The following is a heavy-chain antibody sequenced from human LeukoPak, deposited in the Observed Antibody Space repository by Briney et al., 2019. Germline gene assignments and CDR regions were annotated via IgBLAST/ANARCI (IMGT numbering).Heavy chain of an antibody. CDR1: GGSFSGYY. V-gene: IGHV4-34*01. Sequence: SETLSLTCAVYGGSFSGYYWSWIREPPGKGLEWIGEINHSGSTNYNPSLKSRVTISVDTSKNQFSLKLSSVTAADTAVYYCARGYLEVRGVSPVNAFDIWGQGTMVTVSS. J-gene: IGHJ3*02. CDR3: ARGYLEVRGVSPVNAFDI. CDR2: INHSGST. D-gene: IGHD3-10*01.